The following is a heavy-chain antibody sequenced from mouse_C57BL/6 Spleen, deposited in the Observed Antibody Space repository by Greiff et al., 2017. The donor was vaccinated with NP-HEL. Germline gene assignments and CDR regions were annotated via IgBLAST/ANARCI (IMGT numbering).Heavy chain of an antibody. D-gene: IGHD1-1*01. V-gene: IGHV1-64*01. CDR1: GYTFTSYW. CDR3: ASRDYGSSWYFDV. CDR2: IHPNSGST. Sequence: VQLQQSGAELVKPGASVKLSCKASGYTFTSYWMHWVKQRPGQGLEWIGMIHPNSGSTNYNEKFKSKATLTVDKSSSTAYMQLSSLTSEDSAVYYCASRDYGSSWYFDVWGTGTTVTVSS. J-gene: IGHJ1*03.